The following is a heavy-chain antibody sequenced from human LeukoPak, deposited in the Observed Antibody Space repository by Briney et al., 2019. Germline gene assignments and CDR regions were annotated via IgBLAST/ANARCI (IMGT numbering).Heavy chain of an antibody. CDR2: ITPSGGT. V-gene: IGHV1-2*02. CDR3: ARDRYGDGFAHFDY. D-gene: IGHD5-24*01. J-gene: IGHJ4*02. CDR1: GYTFTSYA. Sequence: ASVTVSCKASGYTFTSYAMHWVRQAPGQGLECMGWITPSGGTNYPQKFQGRVAITRDTSITTAYMDLSRLTSDDTAVYYCARDRYGDGFAHFDYWGQGALVTVSS.